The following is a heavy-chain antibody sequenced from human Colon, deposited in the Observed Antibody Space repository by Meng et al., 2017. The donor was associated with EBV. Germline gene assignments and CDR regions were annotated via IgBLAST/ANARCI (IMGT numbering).Heavy chain of an antibody. J-gene: IGHJ5*02. Sequence: QVRVQQWGAGLLKASETLSRSCAVYGGSFRDYYWTWIRHPPGKGLEWIGEIDHRGNTKYNPSLKSRVTISLDTSKKQFSLKVSSVTAADSAVYYCARRGPSGNFSPWSQGALVTVSS. D-gene: IGHD3-10*01. V-gene: IGHV4-34*01. CDR1: GGSFRDYY. CDR2: IDHRGNT. CDR3: ARRGPSGNFSP.